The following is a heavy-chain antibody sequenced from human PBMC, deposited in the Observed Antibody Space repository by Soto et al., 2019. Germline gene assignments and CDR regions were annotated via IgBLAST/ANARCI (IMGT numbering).Heavy chain of an antibody. Sequence: GASVKVSCKASGGTFSSYTISWVRQAPGQGLEWMGRIIPVLGIANYAQKFQGRVTITADKSTSTAYMELSSLRSEDTAVYYCARDLRYRPAASDYYGSGSYPIWGQGTMVTVSS. CDR3: ARDLRYRPAASDYYGSGSYPI. V-gene: IGHV1-69*04. CDR2: IIPVLGIA. CDR1: GGTFSSYT. D-gene: IGHD3-10*01. J-gene: IGHJ3*02.